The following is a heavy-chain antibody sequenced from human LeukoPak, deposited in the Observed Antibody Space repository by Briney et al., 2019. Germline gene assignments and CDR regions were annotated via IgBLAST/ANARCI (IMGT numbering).Heavy chain of an antibody. CDR1: GFTVSSNY. J-gene: IGHJ3*02. Sequence: GGSLRLSCAASGFTVSSNYMSWVRKAPGKGLEWVSVVYSGGITYYADSVKGRFTISEDNSKNTLYLQMNSLRAEATAVYYCARDYGVLDAFDIWGQGTMVTVSS. D-gene: IGHD4-17*01. V-gene: IGHV3-53*01. CDR2: VYSGGIT. CDR3: ARDYGVLDAFDI.